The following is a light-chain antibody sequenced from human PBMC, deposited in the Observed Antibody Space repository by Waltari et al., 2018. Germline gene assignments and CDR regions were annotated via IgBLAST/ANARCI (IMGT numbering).Light chain of an antibody. CDR2: DVS. CDR3: NSFTSSSTVV. CDR1: SSYVGGYNY. V-gene: IGLV2-14*03. J-gene: IGLJ3*02. Sequence: QSALTQPASVSGSPGQSITISCPGTSSYVGGYNYVSSYQQHPGKAPKLMIYDVSNRPSGVSNRFSGSKSGNTASLTISGLQPEDEADYYCNSFTSSSTVVFGGGTKLTVL.